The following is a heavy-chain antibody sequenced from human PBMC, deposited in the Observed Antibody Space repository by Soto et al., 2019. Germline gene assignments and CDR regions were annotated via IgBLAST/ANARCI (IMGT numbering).Heavy chain of an antibody. D-gene: IGHD3-3*01. CDR1: DGSIRSSIYY. Sequence: PSETMCLTCTVSDGSIRSSIYYWGWIRQPPGKGLEWIGSIYYSGSTYYNPSLKSRVTISVDTSKNQFSLKLSSVTAADTAVYYCARHAITIFGVVKNWFDPWGQGTLVTVSS. V-gene: IGHV4-39*01. CDR3: ARHAITIFGVVKNWFDP. CDR2: IYYSGST. J-gene: IGHJ5*02.